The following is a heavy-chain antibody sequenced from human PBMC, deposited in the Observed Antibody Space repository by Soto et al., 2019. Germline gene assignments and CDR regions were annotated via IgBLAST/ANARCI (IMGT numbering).Heavy chain of an antibody. V-gene: IGHV3-74*01. CDR1: GLTFTNYW. Sequence: QSGGSLRLSCVVSGLTFTNYWMHWVRQAPGKGLVWISRINPDGSSTTYAESVEGRFTISRDNTKNTLYLQMNSLRSEDTAMYYCTTLTSYWGQGTLVTVSS. CDR2: INPDGSST. J-gene: IGHJ4*02. CDR3: TTLTSY. D-gene: IGHD3-10*01.